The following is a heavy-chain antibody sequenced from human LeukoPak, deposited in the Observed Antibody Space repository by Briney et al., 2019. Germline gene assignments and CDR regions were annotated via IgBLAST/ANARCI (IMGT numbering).Heavy chain of an antibody. CDR1: GFTFSDYY. Sequence: GGSLRLSCAASGFTFSDYYMSWIRQAPGKGLEWVSYISSSSSTIYYADSVKGRFTISRDNAKNSLYLQMNSLRAEDTAVYYCARELTRHAFDIWGQGTMVTVSS. V-gene: IGHV3-11*04. CDR2: ISSSSSTI. D-gene: IGHD4/OR15-4a*01. J-gene: IGHJ3*02. CDR3: ARELTRHAFDI.